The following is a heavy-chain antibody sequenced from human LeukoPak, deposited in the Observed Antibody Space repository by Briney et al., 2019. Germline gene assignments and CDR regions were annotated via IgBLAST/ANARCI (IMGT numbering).Heavy chain of an antibody. CDR1: GGSFSGYY. CDR2: INHSGST. D-gene: IGHD4-17*01. CDR3: ARGCYGDYVLDY. J-gene: IGHJ4*02. V-gene: IGHV4-34*01. Sequence: SETLSLTCAVYGGSFSGYYWSWIRQPPGKGLEWIGEINHSGSTNYNPSLKSRVTISVDTPKNQFSLKLSSVTAADTAVYYCARGCYGDYVLDYWGQGTLVTVSS.